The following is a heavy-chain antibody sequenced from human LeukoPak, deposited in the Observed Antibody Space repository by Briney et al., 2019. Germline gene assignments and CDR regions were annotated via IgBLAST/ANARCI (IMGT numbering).Heavy chain of an antibody. CDR1: AGSIRSYY. D-gene: IGHD2-15*01. CDR2: IYYTGST. J-gene: IGHJ5*02. CDR3: ARDAVAATERWFDP. V-gene: IGHV4-59*01. Sequence: PSETLSLTCTVSAGSIRSYYWSWIRQPPGKGLEWIGYIYYTGSTNYNPSLKGRVTISVDASNNQFSLKLRSVTAADTAVYFCARDAVAATERWFDPWGQGTLVTVSS.